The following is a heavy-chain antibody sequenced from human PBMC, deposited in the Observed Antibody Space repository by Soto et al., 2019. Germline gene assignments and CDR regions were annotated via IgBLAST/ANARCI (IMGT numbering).Heavy chain of an antibody. Sequence: EVQLVESGGGLVQPGGSLRLSCAASGFTFSSYWMHWVRQAPGKGLVWVSRINSDGSSTSYADSVTGRFTISRDNAKNTLYLQMNSLRAEDTAVYYCVRTSLVVAAATREDYWGQGTLVNVSS. J-gene: IGHJ4*02. CDR2: INSDGSST. CDR3: VRTSLVVAAATREDY. V-gene: IGHV3-74*01. D-gene: IGHD2-15*01. CDR1: GFTFSSYW.